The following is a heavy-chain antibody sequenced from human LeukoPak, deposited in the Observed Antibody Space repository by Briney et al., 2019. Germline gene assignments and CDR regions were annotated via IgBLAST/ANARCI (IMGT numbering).Heavy chain of an antibody. D-gene: IGHD1-20*01. CDR1: GVSISSSNW. CDR3: ARSITGTDDDDDY. CDR2: IYHSGST. J-gene: IGHJ4*02. Sequence: SETLSLTCAVSGVSISSSNWWSWVRQPPGKGLEWIGEIYHSGSTNYNPSLKSRVTISVDKSKNQFSLKLSSVTAADTAVYYCARSITGTDDDDDYWGQGTLVTVSS. V-gene: IGHV4-4*02.